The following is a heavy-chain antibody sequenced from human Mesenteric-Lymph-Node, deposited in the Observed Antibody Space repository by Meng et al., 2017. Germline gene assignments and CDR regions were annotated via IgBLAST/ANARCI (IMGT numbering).Heavy chain of an antibody. V-gene: IGHV4-39*07. Sequence: GSLRLSCTVSGGSISSSSYYWGWIRQPPGKGLEWIGSIYYSGSTYYNPSLKSRVTISVDTSKNQFSLKLSSVTAADTAVYYCARASRWLQFYLSWGQGTLVTVSS. CDR1: GGSISSSSYY. CDR2: IYYSGST. D-gene: IGHD5-24*01. CDR3: ARASRWLQFYLS. J-gene: IGHJ5*02.